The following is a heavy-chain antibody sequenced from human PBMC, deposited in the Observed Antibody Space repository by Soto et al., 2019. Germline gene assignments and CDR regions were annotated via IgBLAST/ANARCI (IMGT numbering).Heavy chain of an antibody. V-gene: IGHV3-30-3*01. CDR3: ARQLAVTGSRRAFDL. CDR1: GFTFSSYA. D-gene: IGHD6-19*01. J-gene: IGHJ4*02. CDR2: ISYDGTNN. Sequence: QVQLVESGGGVVQPGKSLRLSCAASGFTFSSYAMHWVRQAPGKGLEWVAVISYDGTNNYYADSVEARFTISIDNSKNTLFLQMNSLRAEDTAVYYCARQLAVTGSRRAFDLWGQGTLVTVSS.